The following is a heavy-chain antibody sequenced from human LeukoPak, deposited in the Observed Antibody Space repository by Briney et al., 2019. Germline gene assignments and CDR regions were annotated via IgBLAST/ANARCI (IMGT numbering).Heavy chain of an antibody. CDR2: IYSGGST. V-gene: IGHV3-53*01. CDR1: GFTFSRYA. D-gene: IGHD2-2*01. CDR3: ARDIVVPDAYGMDV. Sequence: GGSLRLSCAASGFTFSRYAMHWVRQAPGKGLEWVSVIYSGGSTYYADSVKGRFTISRDNSKNTLYLQMNSLRAEDTAVYYCARDIVVPDAYGMDVWGQGTTVTVSS. J-gene: IGHJ6*02.